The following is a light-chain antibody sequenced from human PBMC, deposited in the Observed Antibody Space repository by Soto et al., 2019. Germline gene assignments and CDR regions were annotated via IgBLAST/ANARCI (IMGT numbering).Light chain of an antibody. V-gene: IGKV3-20*01. CDR2: GAS. Sequence: EIVLTQSPGPLSLSPGERATLSGRASQSVSSSYLACYQQKPGQAPRLLIYGASSRATGIPDRFSGGGSGTDFTPTISRLEPEDFAVYYCQQYGSSPPWTFGQGTKVEIK. J-gene: IGKJ1*01. CDR3: QQYGSSPPWT. CDR1: QSVSSSY.